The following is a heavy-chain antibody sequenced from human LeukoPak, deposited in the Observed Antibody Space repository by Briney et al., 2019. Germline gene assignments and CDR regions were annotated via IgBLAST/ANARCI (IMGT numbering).Heavy chain of an antibody. V-gene: IGHV4-39*01. J-gene: IGHJ4*02. CDR3: ASAYYDFWSGYYTYYFDY. Sequence: SETLPLTCTVSGGSISSSSYYWGWIRQPPGKGLEWIGSIYYSGSTYYNPSLKSRVTISVDTSKNQFSLKLSSVTAADTAVYYCASAYYDFWSGYYTYYFDYWGQGTLVTVSS. D-gene: IGHD3-3*01. CDR1: GGSISSSSYY. CDR2: IYYSGST.